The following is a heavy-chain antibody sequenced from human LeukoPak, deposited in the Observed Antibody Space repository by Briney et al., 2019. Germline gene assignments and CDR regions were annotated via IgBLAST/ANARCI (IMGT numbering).Heavy chain of an antibody. CDR3: ARLGVGATFRTRAFDI. CDR1: GYSFTSYW. J-gene: IGHJ3*02. CDR2: IYPGDSDT. Sequence: PGESLQISCKGSGYSFTSYWIGWVRQMPGKGLEWMGIIYPGDSDTRYSPSFQGQVTISAAKSISTAYLQWSSLKASDIAMYYCARLGVGATFRTRAFDIWGQGTMVTVSS. V-gene: IGHV5-51*01. D-gene: IGHD1-26*01.